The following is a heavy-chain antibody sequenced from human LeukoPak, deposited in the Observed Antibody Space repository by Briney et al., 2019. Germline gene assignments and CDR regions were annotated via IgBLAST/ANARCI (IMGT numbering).Heavy chain of an antibody. Sequence: GRSLRLSCAASGFTFDDYAMHWVRQAPGKGLEWVSGISWNSGSIGYADSVKGRFTISRDNAKNSLYLQMNSLRAEDMALYYCAKAYDSNGYDLEYWGQGTLVTVSS. CDR2: ISWNSGSI. CDR3: AKAYDSNGYDLEY. CDR1: GFTFDDYA. J-gene: IGHJ4*02. V-gene: IGHV3-9*03. D-gene: IGHD3-22*01.